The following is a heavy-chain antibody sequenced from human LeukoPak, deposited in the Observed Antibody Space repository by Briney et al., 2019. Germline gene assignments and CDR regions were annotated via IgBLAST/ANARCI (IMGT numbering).Heavy chain of an antibody. Sequence: PGGSLRLSCAASGFTFSSYWMHWVRQAPGKGLEWVAVISYDGSNKYYADSVKGRFTISRDNSKNTLYLRMHSLRAEDTAVYYCARDGSFGDSDLDFDYWGQGTLVTVSS. V-gene: IGHV3-30*03. CDR2: ISYDGSNK. J-gene: IGHJ4*02. CDR1: GFTFSSYW. D-gene: IGHD4-17*01. CDR3: ARDGSFGDSDLDFDY.